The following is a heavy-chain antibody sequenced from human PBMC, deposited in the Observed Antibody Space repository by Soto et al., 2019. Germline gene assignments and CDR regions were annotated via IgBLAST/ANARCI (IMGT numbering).Heavy chain of an antibody. CDR1: GYTLTELS. Sequence: ASVKVSCKVSGYTLTELSMHWVRQAPGKGLEWMGGFDPEDGETIYAQKFQGRVTMTEDTSTDTTYMELSSPRSEDTAAYYCATNYDFWSGYFGWGQGTLVTVSS. J-gene: IGHJ4*02. V-gene: IGHV1-24*01. CDR3: ATNYDFWSGYFG. CDR2: FDPEDGET. D-gene: IGHD3-3*01.